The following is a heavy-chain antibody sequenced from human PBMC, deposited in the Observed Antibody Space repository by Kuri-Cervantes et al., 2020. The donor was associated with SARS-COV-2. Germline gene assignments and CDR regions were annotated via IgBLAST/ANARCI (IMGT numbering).Heavy chain of an antibody. Sequence: SQTLSLTCAISGDSVSSNSAVWNWIRQSPSRGLEWLGRTYYRFQWYNDYAVSVKSRITINPDTSKNQFSLQLNSLTPEDTAVYYCVRDGDHWNFDYWGQGTLVTVSS. CDR1: GDSVSSNSAV. CDR2: TYYRFQWYN. J-gene: IGHJ4*02. D-gene: IGHD1-1*01. CDR3: VRDGDHWNFDY. V-gene: IGHV6-1*01.